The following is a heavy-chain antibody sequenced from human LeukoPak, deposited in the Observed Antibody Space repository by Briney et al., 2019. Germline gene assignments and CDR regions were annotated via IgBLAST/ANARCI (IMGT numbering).Heavy chain of an antibody. D-gene: IGHD2-2*01. CDR1: GGSFSGYY. CDR3: ARGRGTVPAARYYYYYYGMDV. CDR2: INHSGST. Sequence: PSETLSLTCAVYGGSFSGYYWSWIRQPPGKGLEWIGEINHSGSTNYNPSLKSRVTISVDTSKNQFSLKLSSVTAADTVVYYCARGRGTVPAARYYYYYYGMDVWGQGTTVTVSS. J-gene: IGHJ6*02. V-gene: IGHV4-34*01.